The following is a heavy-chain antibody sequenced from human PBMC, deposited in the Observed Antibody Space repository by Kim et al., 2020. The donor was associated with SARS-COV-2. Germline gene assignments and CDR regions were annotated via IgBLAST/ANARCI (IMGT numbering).Heavy chain of an antibody. CDR3: AKSRNSNYGMDV. J-gene: IGHJ6*02. CDR1: GFTFSSSA. CDR2: ISDDGSSK. Sequence: GGSLRLSCAASGFTFSSSAMHWVRQAPGKGLEWVAVISDDGSSKYYADSVKGRFTISRDNSKNRLYLQMNSLRVEDTAVYYCAKSRNSNYGMDVWGQGTTVTVSS. V-gene: IGHV3-30*18. D-gene: IGHD4-4*01.